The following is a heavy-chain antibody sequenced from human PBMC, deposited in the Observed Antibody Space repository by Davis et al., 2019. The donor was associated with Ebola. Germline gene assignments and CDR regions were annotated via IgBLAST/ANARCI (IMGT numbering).Heavy chain of an antibody. D-gene: IGHD2/OR15-2a*01. CDR1: GFTFSSDF. V-gene: IGHV3-23*01. J-gene: IGHJ3*01. CDR3: AKDNRNIWSEV. CDR2: GTSADT. Sequence: GESLKISCVASGFTFSSDFMNWVRQAPGKGLEWVSTYGTSADTYYADSVKGRFTISRDNSKNTLYLQMNGLRVEDTAIYYCAKDNRNIWSEVWGQGTMVTVSS.